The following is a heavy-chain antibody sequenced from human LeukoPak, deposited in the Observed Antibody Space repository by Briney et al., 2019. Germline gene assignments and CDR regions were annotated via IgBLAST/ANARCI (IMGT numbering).Heavy chain of an antibody. J-gene: IGHJ4*02. CDR1: GFIFSRYG. CDR3: GTVRGPDSSRWYSDY. D-gene: IGHD6-13*01. V-gene: IGHV3-33*01. CDR2: IWYDGSNK. Sequence: GKSLRLSCAASGFIFSRYGMHWVRQAPGKGLEWVALIWYDGSNKYYADSVKGRFTISRDNSKNTLYLQMNSLRAEDTAVYYCGTVRGPDSSRWYSDYWGQGTLVTVSS.